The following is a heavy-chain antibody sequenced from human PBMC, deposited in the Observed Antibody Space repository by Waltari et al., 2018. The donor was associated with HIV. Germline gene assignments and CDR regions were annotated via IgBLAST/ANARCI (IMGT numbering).Heavy chain of an antibody. J-gene: IGHJ6*02. CDR3: SRLMVVAGTPYYGLDV. CDR2: ITSSSSSI. D-gene: IGHD2-15*01. CDR1: GFILNTYR. Sequence: EVQLVESGGDLVQPGGSLRLSCAVSGFILNTYRMNWVRQAPGKGLEWISYITSSSSSIYYADSVKGRFTISRDNAKNSLYLQMNSLRAEDTAVYYCSRLMVVAGTPYYGLDVWGQGTTVTVSS. V-gene: IGHV3-48*01.